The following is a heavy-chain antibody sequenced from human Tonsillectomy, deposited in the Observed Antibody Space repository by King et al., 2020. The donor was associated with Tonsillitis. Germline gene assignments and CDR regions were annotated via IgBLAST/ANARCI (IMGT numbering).Heavy chain of an antibody. CDR3: VRERRDWNDPMTSDAFDI. D-gene: IGHD1-1*01. CDR2: FSSISDTI. CDR1: GFTFSTYS. Sequence: DVQLVESGGGLVQPGGSLRLSCAASGFTFSTYSMILVRQAPGEGLEWISFFSSISDTIYYADSVKGRFTISRDDAKKSLYLQMNSLRAEDTAVYYCVRERRDWNDPMTSDAFDIWGQGTMVTVSS. J-gene: IGHJ3*02. V-gene: IGHV3-48*01.